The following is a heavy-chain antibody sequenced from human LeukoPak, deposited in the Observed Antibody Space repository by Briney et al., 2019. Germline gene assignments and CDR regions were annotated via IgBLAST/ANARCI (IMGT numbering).Heavy chain of an antibody. V-gene: IGHV4-61*01. Sequence: SETLSLTCTVSGGSISSGSYYWSWIWQPPGKALEWIGYIYYGGSTNYNPSLKSRVTISVDTSKSQFSLKLSSVTAADTAVYYCARDPDYWGQGTLVTVSS. CDR3: ARDPDY. J-gene: IGHJ4*02. CDR2: IYYGGST. CDR1: GGSISSGSYY.